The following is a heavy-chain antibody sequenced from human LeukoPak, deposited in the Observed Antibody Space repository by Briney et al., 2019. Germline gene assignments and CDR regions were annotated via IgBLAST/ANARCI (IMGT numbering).Heavy chain of an antibody. CDR3: ARDGIYCSGGSCPFDP. Sequence: EASVKVSCKASGYTFTGYYMHWVRQAPGQGLEWMGWINPNSGGTNYAQKFQGRVTMTRDTSISTAYMELSRLRSDDTVVYYCARDGIYCSGGSCPFDPWGQGTLVTVSS. CDR1: GYTFTGYY. V-gene: IGHV1-2*02. J-gene: IGHJ5*02. D-gene: IGHD2-15*01. CDR2: INPNSGGT.